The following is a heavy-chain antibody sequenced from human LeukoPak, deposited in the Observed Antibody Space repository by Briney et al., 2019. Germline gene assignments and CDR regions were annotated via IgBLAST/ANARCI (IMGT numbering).Heavy chain of an antibody. J-gene: IGHJ6*02. Sequence: SETLSLTCAVYGVSFSGYYWSWIRQPPGKGLEWIGSIHYSGSTNYNPSLKSRVTISVDTSKNHFSLRLSSVAAADTAVYYCAPMAADTAMVGMDVWGQGTEVTVSS. CDR3: APMAADTAMVGMDV. CDR1: GVSFSGYY. V-gene: IGHV4-59*08. CDR2: IHYSGST. D-gene: IGHD5-18*01.